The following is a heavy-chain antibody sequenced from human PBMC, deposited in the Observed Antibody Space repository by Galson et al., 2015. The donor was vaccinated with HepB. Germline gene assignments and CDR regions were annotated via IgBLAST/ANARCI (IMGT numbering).Heavy chain of an antibody. Sequence: SLRLSCAASGFTFSSYGMHWVRQAPGKGLEWVAVISYDGSNKYYADSVKGRFTISRDNSKNTLYLQMNSLRAEDTAVYYCAKVAQQWLVRGGFDYWGQGTLVTVSS. D-gene: IGHD6-19*01. CDR1: GFTFSSYG. CDR3: AKVAQQWLVRGGFDY. V-gene: IGHV3-30*18. J-gene: IGHJ4*02. CDR2: ISYDGSNK.